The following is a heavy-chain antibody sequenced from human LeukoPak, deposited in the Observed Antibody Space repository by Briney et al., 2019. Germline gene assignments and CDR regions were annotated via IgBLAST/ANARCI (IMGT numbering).Heavy chain of an antibody. CDR2: ISYDGSNK. J-gene: IGHJ4*02. V-gene: IGHV3-30*18. Sequence: PGRSLRLSCAASGFTFSSYGMHWVRQAPGKGLEWVAVISYDGSNKYYADSVKGRFTISRDNSKNTLYLQMNSLRAEDTAVYYCAKETTALADKSFDYWGQGTLVTVSS. CDR1: GFTFSSYG. D-gene: IGHD5-18*01. CDR3: AKETTALADKSFDY.